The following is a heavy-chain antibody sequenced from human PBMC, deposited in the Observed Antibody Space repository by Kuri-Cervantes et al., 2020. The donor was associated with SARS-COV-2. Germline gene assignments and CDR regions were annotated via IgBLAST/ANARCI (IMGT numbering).Heavy chain of an antibody. J-gene: IGHJ6*03. CDR2: ITPIFGTA. V-gene: IGHV1-69*13. Sequence: ASVKVSCKASGGTFSSYAISWVRQAPGQGLEWMGGITPIFGTANYAQKFQGRVTITADESTSTAYMELSSLRSEDTAVYYCAKGFWSGYSHYYYYMDVWGKGTTVTVSS. CDR3: AKGFWSGYSHYYYYMDV. CDR1: GGTFSSYA. D-gene: IGHD3-3*01.